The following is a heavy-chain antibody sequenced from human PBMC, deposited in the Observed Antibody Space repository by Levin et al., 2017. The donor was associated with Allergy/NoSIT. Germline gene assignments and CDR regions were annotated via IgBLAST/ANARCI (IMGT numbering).Heavy chain of an antibody. D-gene: IGHD6-13*01. CDR2: IIPMFGKA. CDR1: GGTLSNNA. J-gene: IGHJ3*01. CDR3: ARDGDRKGSWPDDGFEC. Sequence: RGESLKISCKAFGGTLSNNAISWVRQAPGQGLEWMGGIIPMFGKATYAQQFQGRVTIPADKSTSTAYMPLSGLRTADTAVYFRARDGDRKGSWPDDGFECWGQGTVVAVSS. V-gene: IGHV1-69*06.